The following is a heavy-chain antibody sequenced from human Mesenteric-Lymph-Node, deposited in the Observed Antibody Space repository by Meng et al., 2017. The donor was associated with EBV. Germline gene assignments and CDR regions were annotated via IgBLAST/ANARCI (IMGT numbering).Heavy chain of an antibody. CDR1: GGSISSSNW. V-gene: IGHV4-4*02. D-gene: IGHD3-22*01. CDR2: IFPTGGT. Sequence: QVQLQWSGPGLVKPSGTLSLTCAVSGGSISSSNWWTWVRQPPGKGLEWIGEIFPTGGTNYNPSLKSRLTISVDKSKNQFSLKLSSVTAADTAVYYCAREGEVGYYESSGYYYWGQGTLVTVSS. J-gene: IGHJ4*02. CDR3: AREGEVGYYESSGYYY.